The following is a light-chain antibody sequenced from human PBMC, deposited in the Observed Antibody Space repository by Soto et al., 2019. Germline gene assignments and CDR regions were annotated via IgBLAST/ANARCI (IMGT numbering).Light chain of an antibody. CDR1: QTISSW. J-gene: IGKJ4*01. Sequence: DIPMTQSPSTLSGSVGDRVTITCRASQTISSWLAWYQQKPGKAPKLLISAASSLQSGVPSRFSGSGSGTDFTLTISCLQSKDFATYYCQQYYSYPLTFGGGTKVDIK. CDR2: AAS. V-gene: IGKV1-5*01. CDR3: QQYYSYPLT.